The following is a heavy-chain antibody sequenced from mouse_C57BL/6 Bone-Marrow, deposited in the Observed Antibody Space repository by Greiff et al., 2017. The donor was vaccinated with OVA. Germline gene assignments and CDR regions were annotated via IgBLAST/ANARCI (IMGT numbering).Heavy chain of an antibody. D-gene: IGHD3-2*02. CDR1: GFTFSDYG. CDR2: ISSGSSTI. CDR3: ARRAQATFYAMDY. Sequence: EVQRVESGGGLVKPGGSLKLSCAASGFTFSDYGMNWVRQAPEKGLEWVAYISSGSSTIYYADTVKGRFTISRDNAKNTLFLHMTSLRSEDTAMYYCARRAQATFYAMDYWGQGTSVTVSS. J-gene: IGHJ4*01. V-gene: IGHV5-17*01.